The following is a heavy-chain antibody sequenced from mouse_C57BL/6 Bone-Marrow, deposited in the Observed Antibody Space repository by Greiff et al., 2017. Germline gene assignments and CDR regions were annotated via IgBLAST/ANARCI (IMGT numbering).Heavy chain of an antibody. CDR3: ARSGGYYYGSSYGYFDV. Sequence: VHLVESGPELVKPGASVKISCKASGYAFSSSWMNWVKQRPGKGLEWIGRIYPGDGDTNYNGKFKGKATLTADKSSSTAYMQLSSLTSEDSAVYFCARSGGYYYGSSYGYFDVWGTGTTVTGSS. V-gene: IGHV1-82*01. J-gene: IGHJ1*03. CDR2: IYPGDGDT. CDR1: GYAFSSSW. D-gene: IGHD1-1*01.